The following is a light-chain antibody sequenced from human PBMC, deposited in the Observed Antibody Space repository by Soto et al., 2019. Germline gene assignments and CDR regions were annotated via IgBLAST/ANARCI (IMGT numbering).Light chain of an antibody. J-gene: IGLJ3*02. CDR2: DEN. CDR1: NIGSKS. CDR3: QVWDPSTDHPV. V-gene: IGLV3-21*02. Sequence: SYELTQPPSVSVAPGQTARITCGGNNIGSKSVHWYQKKPGQAPVLIVFDENDRPSGIPERFSGSKSGSTATLTISRVEAGDEADYYCQVWDPSTDHPVFGGGTKVTVL.